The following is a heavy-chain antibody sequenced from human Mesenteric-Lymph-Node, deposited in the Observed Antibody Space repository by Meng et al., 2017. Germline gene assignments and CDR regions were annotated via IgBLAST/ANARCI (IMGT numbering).Heavy chain of an antibody. V-gene: IGHV1-69*06. D-gene: IGHD2-15*01. CDR2: IIPIFGTT. CDR3: ARVTCSGGTCDSNYSLYNWFDP. J-gene: IGHJ5*02. Sequence: QVKLGELVAGVKKAGSWGSVSCNASGGNFSSDAISWVRQAPGQGLEWMGGIIPIFGTTNYAQKFQGRVTITADKSTSTAYMEVTSLRSEDTAVYYCARVTCSGGTCDSNYSLYNWFDPWGQGTLVTVSS. CDR1: GGNFSSDA.